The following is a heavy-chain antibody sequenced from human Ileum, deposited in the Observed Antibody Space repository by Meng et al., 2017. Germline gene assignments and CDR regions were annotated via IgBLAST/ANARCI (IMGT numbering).Heavy chain of an antibody. V-gene: IGHV3-48*03. CDR1: GFTFSSYE. J-gene: IGHJ4*02. CDR2: ISSSGSTI. D-gene: IGHD3-16*02. CDR3: AREGYDYVWGSYRYNYFDY. Sequence: GGSLRLSCAASGFTFSSYEMNWVRQAPGKGLEWVSYISSSGSTIYYADSVKGRFTISRDNAKNSLYLQMNSLRAEDTAVYYCAREGYDYVWGSYRYNYFDYWGQGTLVTVSS.